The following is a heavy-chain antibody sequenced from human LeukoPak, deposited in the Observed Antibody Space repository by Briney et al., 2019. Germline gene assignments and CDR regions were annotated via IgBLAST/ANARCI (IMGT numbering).Heavy chain of an antibody. D-gene: IGHD3-22*01. J-gene: IGHJ4*02. CDR1: GFTFSSYW. V-gene: IGHV3-7*01. Sequence: GGSLRLSCAASGFTFSSYWMTWVRRAPGKGLEWVANIKQDGSEKYYVDSVKGRFTISRDNAKSSLYLQMNSLRAEDTAVYYCAREGYDSSALAGYWGQGTLVTVSS. CDR3: AREGYDSSALAGY. CDR2: IKQDGSEK.